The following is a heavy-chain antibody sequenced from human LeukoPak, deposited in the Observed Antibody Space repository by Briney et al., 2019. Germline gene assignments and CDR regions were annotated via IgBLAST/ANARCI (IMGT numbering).Heavy chain of an antibody. CDR3: ARQVEGVAIELDY. V-gene: IGHV4-4*09. Sequence: NSSETLSLTCTVSGGSISSYYWSWIRQPPGKGLEWIGYIYTSGSTNYNPSLKSRVTISVDTSKNQFSLKLSSVTAADTAVYYCARQVEGVAIELDYWGQGTLVTVSS. J-gene: IGHJ4*02. CDR2: IYTSGST. CDR1: GGSISSYY. D-gene: IGHD5-12*01.